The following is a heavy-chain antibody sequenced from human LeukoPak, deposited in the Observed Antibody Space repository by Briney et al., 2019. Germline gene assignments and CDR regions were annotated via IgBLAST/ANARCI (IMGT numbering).Heavy chain of an antibody. Sequence: GGSLRLSCAASGFTLSSYSMYWVRQAPGKGLEWVSSISSSSSYIYYADSVKGRFTISRDNAKNSLYLQMNSLRAEDTAVYYCARGGALVVVAAKRNWFDPWGQGTLVTVSS. J-gene: IGHJ5*02. D-gene: IGHD2-15*01. CDR1: GFTLSSYS. V-gene: IGHV3-21*01. CDR2: ISSSSSYI. CDR3: ARGGALVVVAAKRNWFDP.